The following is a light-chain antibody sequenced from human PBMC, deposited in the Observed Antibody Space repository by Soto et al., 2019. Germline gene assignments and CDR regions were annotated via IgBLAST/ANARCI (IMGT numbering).Light chain of an antibody. J-gene: IGKJ1*01. Sequence: ESVFTQSPSTLSLSPGERATLSCWASQSVNRYLVWYQQKPGQAPRLLMYDASKRATGIPARFSGSGSGTDFTLTISSLEPEDFAVYYCQQRDIWPWTFGQGTKVDIK. CDR3: QQRDIWPWT. CDR2: DAS. V-gene: IGKV3-11*01. CDR1: QSVNRY.